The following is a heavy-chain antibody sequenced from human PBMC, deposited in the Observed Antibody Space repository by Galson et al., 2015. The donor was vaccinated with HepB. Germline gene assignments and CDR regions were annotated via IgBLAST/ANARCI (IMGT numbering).Heavy chain of an antibody. V-gene: IGHV3-15*04. CDR3: ARVVSDSRGWYHFDL. CDR2: IERKTDGGTT. J-gene: IGHJ4*02. D-gene: IGHD6-19*01. Sequence: SLRLSCAASGFTFSNAWMSWVRQAPGKGLEWVGRIERKTDGGTTDYAAPGKGRFTISRDDSRNSLYVQMNSLKTEDTAVYYCARVVSDSRGWYHFDLWGQGTLVTVSS. CDR1: GFTFSNAW.